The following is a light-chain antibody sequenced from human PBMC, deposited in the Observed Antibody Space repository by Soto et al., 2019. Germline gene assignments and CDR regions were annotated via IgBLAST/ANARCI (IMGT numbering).Light chain of an antibody. V-gene: IGLV2-14*01. CDR3: SSYTSSSTVV. CDR2: DVS. CDR1: SSDVGGYNY. J-gene: IGLJ2*01. Sequence: QSALTQPASVSGSPGQSITISCTGTSSDVGGYNYVSWYQQHPGKAPKRMIYDVSNRPSGGSNRCSGSKSGNTVSLTISGLQAEDEDDYCSSSYTSSSTVVFGGGTKLTVL.